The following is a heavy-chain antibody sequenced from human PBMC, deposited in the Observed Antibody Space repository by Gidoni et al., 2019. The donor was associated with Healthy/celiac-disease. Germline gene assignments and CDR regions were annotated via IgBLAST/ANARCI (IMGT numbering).Heavy chain of an antibody. V-gene: IGHV1-46*01. CDR3: ARGGEYRGGWLRTTTHDYYYMAV. CDR1: GYTFTSYY. D-gene: IGHD5-12*01. J-gene: IGHJ6*03. CDR2: INPSGGST. Sequence: QVQLVQSGAEVKKPGASVKVSCKASGYTFTSYYMHWVRQAPGQGLEWMGIINPSGGSTSYAQKFQGRVTMTRDTSTSTVYMELSSLRSEDTAVYYCARGGEYRGGWLRTTTHDYYYMAVWGKGTTVTVSS.